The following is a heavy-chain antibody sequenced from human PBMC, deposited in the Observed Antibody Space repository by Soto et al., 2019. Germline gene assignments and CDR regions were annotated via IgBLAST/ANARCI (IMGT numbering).Heavy chain of an antibody. CDR3: ARDRIDFYPMDV. CDR2: LRYDGNRK. Sequence: QVQLVESGGGVVQPGGSLRLSCAVSGFNISDYGMHWVRQVPGKGLEWVALLRYDGNRKSYGDSVKGRFTLSRDKSKNTLYVQMDRLRAEDRAVYYCARDRIDFYPMDVWGQGTAVTVSS. CDR1: GFNISDYG. V-gene: IGHV3-30*02. D-gene: IGHD2-15*01. J-gene: IGHJ6*02.